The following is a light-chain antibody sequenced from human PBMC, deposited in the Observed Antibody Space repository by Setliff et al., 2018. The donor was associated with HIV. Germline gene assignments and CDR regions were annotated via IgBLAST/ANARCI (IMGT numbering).Light chain of an antibody. Sequence: SALAQPASVSGSPGQSITISCTGNSSNVGKYGFVSWYRQYPGKAPQLTIYEVSKRPSGVSKRFSGSKSGNEASLTISGLQADDEADYYCTSYAGSKTFDVFGTGTKV. CDR3: TSYAGSKTFDV. J-gene: IGLJ1*01. CDR1: SSNVGKYGF. CDR2: EVS. V-gene: IGLV2-23*02.